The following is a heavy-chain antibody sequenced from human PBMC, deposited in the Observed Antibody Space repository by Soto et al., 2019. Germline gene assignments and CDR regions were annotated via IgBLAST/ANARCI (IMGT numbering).Heavy chain of an antibody. CDR3: ARAVGINGTLTGGMDV. CDR2: INPNSGGT. J-gene: IGHJ6*02. CDR1: GYTFTGYY. Sequence: ASVKVSCKASGYTFTGYYMHWVRQAPGQGLEWMGWINPNSGGTNYAQKFQGWVTMTRDTSISTAYMELSRLRSDDTAVYYCARAVGINGTLTGGMDVWGQGTTVTVSS. V-gene: IGHV1-2*04. D-gene: IGHD1-7*01.